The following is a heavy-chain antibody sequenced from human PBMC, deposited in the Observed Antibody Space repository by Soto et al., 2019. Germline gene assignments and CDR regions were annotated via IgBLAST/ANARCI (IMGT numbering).Heavy chain of an antibody. CDR3: AREYCRTTSCYQPDV. Sequence: ASVKVSCKASGYKIADYGISWVRQAPGQGLEWMGWINTYNGNTRYAQKFPGRVTMTKDTSTSTAYMELRSLTSDDTAVYYCAREYCRTTSCYQPDVWGKGTTVTVSS. J-gene: IGHJ6*04. CDR1: GYKIADYG. CDR2: INTYNGNT. V-gene: IGHV1-18*01. D-gene: IGHD2-2*01.